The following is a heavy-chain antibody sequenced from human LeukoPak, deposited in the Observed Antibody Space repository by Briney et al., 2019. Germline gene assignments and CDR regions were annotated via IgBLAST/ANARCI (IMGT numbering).Heavy chain of an antibody. V-gene: IGHV4-34*01. D-gene: IGHD3-22*01. CDR3: ASYYDSSGYYYGAYGWFDP. CDR2: INHSGST. Sequence: PSETLSLTCAVYGGSFSGYYWSWIRQPPGKGLEWIGEINHSGSTNYNPSLKSRVTISVDTPKNQFSLKLSSVTAADTAVYYCASYYDSSGYYYGAYGWFDPWGQGTLVTVSS. J-gene: IGHJ5*02. CDR1: GGSFSGYY.